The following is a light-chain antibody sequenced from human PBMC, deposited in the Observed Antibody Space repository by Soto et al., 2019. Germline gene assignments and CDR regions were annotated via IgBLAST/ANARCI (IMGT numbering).Light chain of an antibody. CDR1: QSVLYSSSNKNY. V-gene: IGKV4-1*01. CDR2: WAS. J-gene: IGKJ3*01. CDR3: QQYYDTTTP. Sequence: IGMTQSPDSLAVSLGERATINCKSSQSVLYSSSNKNYLAWYQQKPGQPPKLLIYWASTRESGVPDRFSGSGSGTDFTLTIGSLQAEDVAVYYCQQYYDTTTPFGPGTKVDIK.